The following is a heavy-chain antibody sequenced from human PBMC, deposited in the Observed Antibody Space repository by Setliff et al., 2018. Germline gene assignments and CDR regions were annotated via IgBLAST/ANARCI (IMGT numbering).Heavy chain of an antibody. CDR3: ARGSLTTLRRRSFDI. D-gene: IGHD1-1*01. CDR1: GGSISSGGYY. V-gene: IGHV4-31*03. Sequence: LSLTCTVSGGSISSGGYYWSWIRQHPGKGLEWIGYIYYSGSTYYNPSLKSRVTISVDTSKNQFSLKLSSVTAADTAVYYCARGSLTTLRRRSFDIWGQGTMVTVSS. J-gene: IGHJ3*02. CDR2: IYYSGST.